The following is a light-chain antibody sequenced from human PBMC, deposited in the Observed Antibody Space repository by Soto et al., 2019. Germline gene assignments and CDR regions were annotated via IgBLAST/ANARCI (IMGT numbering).Light chain of an antibody. CDR3: SSFTSSDTVI. J-gene: IGLJ2*01. CDR1: VSDIGGYDY. CDR2: DVT. Sequence: QSALTQPASVSGSPGQSITISCTGSVSDIGGYDYVSWYQQRPGQVPTLIIYDVTLRPSGVSDRLSGSKSGSTASLNISGHQADDEADYYCSSFTSSDTVIFGGGTKLTVL. V-gene: IGLV2-14*03.